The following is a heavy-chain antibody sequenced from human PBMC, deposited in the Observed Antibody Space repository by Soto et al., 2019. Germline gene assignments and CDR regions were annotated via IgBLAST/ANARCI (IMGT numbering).Heavy chain of an antibody. CDR2: IKSKTDGGTT. CDR1: GFTFSNAW. V-gene: IGHV3-15*01. D-gene: IGHD2-2*01. CDR3: TTDRPYCSSTSCYLFDY. J-gene: IGHJ4*02. Sequence: GGSLRLSCAASGFTFSNAWMSWVRQAPGKGLEWVGRIKSKTDGGTTDYAAPVKGRFTISRDDSKNTLYLQMNSLKTEDTAVYYCTTDRPYCSSTSCYLFDYWGQGTLVTVSS.